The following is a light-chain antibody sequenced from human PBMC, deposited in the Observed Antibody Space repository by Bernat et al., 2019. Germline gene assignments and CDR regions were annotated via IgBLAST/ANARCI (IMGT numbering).Light chain of an antibody. CDR3: QKYNDWPPWT. V-gene: IGKV3-15*01. CDR2: GAS. CDR1: QSIGNN. J-gene: IGKJ1*01. Sequence: EIVMTQSPVTLSVSPGERVTVSCKPSQSIGNNIAWYQHKPGHAPRLLIFGASSRATGISGRFSGSGFGTDFTLTISSLQSEYQALYYCQKYNDWPPWTFGQGTRIEIK.